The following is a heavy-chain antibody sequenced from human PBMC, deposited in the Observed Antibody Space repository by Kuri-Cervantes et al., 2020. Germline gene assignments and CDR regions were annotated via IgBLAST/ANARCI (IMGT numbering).Heavy chain of an antibody. CDR3: AREWFFDY. Sequence: GSLRLSCTVSGGSISSYYWSWIRQPAGKGLEWIGRIYTSGSTNYNPSLKSRVTISVDKSKNQFSLKLSSVTAADTAVYYCAREWFFDYWGQGTLVTVSS. CDR2: IYTSGST. V-gene: IGHV4-4*07. D-gene: IGHD3-22*01. CDR1: GGSISSYY. J-gene: IGHJ4*02.